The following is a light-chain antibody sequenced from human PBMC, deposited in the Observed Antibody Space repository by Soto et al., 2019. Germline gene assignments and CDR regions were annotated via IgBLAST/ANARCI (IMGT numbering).Light chain of an antibody. CDR1: QNILNN. J-gene: IGKJ4*01. CDR3: QQYNSWPLT. CDR2: NAS. V-gene: IGKV3D-15*01. Sequence: EIVMTQSPATLSVSPGDRATLSCRASQNILNNLAWYQQRPGQAPRLLIYNASTRATVIPAKFSGSGSGTEFTLTISSLQSEDSAVYYCQQYNSWPLTFGGGTKVDI.